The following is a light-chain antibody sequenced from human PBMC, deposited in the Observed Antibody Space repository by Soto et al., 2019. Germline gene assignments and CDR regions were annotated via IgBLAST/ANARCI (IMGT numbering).Light chain of an antibody. CDR1: SSDIGAYNS. J-gene: IGLJ1*01. CDR2: EVT. V-gene: IGLV2-8*01. CDR3: SSSAASNTLYV. Sequence: QSALTQPPSASGSPGQSVTISCTGTSSDIGAYNSVCWYQQHPGKAPKLIIHEVTKRPSGVPDRFSGSKSGNTASLTVSGLQAEDEADYYCSSSAASNTLYVFGTGTKLTVL.